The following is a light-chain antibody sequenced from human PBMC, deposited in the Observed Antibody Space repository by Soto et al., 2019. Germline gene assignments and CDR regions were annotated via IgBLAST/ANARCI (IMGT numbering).Light chain of an antibody. Sequence: DIQMTQSPSSLSASVGDGVTITCRASQRISSYLNWYQQKPGKAPKLLIYAASKLQSGVPSRFSGSGSGTDFTLTISRLEPEDFAAYYCQDYGSSPKTFGQGTKVDIK. CDR1: QRISSY. CDR3: QDYGSSPKT. J-gene: IGKJ1*01. V-gene: IGKV1-39*02. CDR2: AAS.